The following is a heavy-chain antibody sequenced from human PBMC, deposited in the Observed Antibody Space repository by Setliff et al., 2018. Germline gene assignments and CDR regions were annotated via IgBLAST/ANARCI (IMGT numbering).Heavy chain of an antibody. D-gene: IGHD3-10*01. CDR3: AKDKDVRVDYFDY. Sequence: GGSLRLSCTASGLSYINDWVSWVRQAPGKGLEWVSTVSVSGDNTYYTDSVKGRFTISRDNSKSTLYLQMNSLRAEDTAIYYCAKDKDVRVDYFDYWGPGTLVTVSS. V-gene: IGHV3-23*01. J-gene: IGHJ4*02. CDR1: GLSYINDW. CDR2: VSVSGDNT.